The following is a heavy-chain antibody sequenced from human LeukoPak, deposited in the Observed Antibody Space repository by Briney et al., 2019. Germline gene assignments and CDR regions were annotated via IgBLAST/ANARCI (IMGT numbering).Heavy chain of an antibody. CDR3: ARGSDYGDYWFDP. CDR1: GFTFDDYA. Sequence: GGSLRLSCAASGFTFDDYAMHWVRQAPGKGLEWVSSISSSSSYIYYADSVKGRFTISRDNAKNSLYLQMNSLRAEDTAVYYCARGSDYGDYWFDPWAREPWSPSP. D-gene: IGHD4-17*01. V-gene: IGHV3-21*01. CDR2: ISSSSSYI. J-gene: IGHJ5*02.